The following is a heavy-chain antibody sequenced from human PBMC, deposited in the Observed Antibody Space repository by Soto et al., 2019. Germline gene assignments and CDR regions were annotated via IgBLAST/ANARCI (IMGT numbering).Heavy chain of an antibody. Sequence: ASVKVSCKASGYTFTSYYMHWVRQAPGQGLEWMGIINPSGGSTSHAQKFQGRVTMTRDTSTSTVYMELSSLRSEDTAVYYCARDRVSSNYASPYYYGMDVWGQGTTVTVSS. CDR1: GYTFTSYY. D-gene: IGHD4-4*01. CDR2: INPSGGST. J-gene: IGHJ6*02. CDR3: ARDRVSSNYASPYYYGMDV. V-gene: IGHV1-46*01.